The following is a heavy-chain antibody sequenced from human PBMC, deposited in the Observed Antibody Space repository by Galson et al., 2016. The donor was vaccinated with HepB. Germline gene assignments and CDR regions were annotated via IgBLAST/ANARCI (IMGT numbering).Heavy chain of an antibody. CDR3: ARGTKVYYYYAMDI. Sequence: SVKVSCKASGDTFSRYGFSWVRRAPGQGLEWMGGIVPILETTNYAHRFRGRVTITADNSTPTAYMELSSLSVDDTAVYYCARGTKVYYYYAMDIWGQGTTVTVSS. CDR2: IVPILETT. V-gene: IGHV1-69*10. J-gene: IGHJ6*02. CDR1: GDTFSRYG.